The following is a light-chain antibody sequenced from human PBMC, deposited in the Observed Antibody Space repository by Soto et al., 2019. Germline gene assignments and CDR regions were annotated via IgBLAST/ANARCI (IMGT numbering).Light chain of an antibody. J-gene: IGLJ2*01. V-gene: IGLV2-8*01. CDR1: SSDLGGYNY. CDR2: EVS. CDR3: SSYAGSNNLI. Sequence: QSALTQPPSASGSPGQSVTISCTGTSSDLGGYNYVSWYQQHPGKAPKLMIYEVSLRPSGVPDRFSGSKSGNTASLTVSGLQAEDEADYYCSSYAGSNNLIFGGGTKLTV.